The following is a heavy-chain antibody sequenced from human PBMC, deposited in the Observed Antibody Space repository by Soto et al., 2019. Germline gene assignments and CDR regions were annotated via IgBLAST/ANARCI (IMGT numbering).Heavy chain of an antibody. CDR3: ARDSSGWYLLRPHINCFDP. CDR1: GDSVSSNSAA. CDR2: TYYRSKWYN. J-gene: IGHJ5*02. D-gene: IGHD6-19*01. V-gene: IGHV6-1*01. Sequence: PSQTLSLTCAISGDSVSSNSAAWNWIRQSPSRGLEWLGRTYYRSKWYNDYAVSVKSRITINPDTSKNQFSLQLNSVTPEDTAVYYCARDSSGWYLLRPHINCFDPWSQGTLVTVSS.